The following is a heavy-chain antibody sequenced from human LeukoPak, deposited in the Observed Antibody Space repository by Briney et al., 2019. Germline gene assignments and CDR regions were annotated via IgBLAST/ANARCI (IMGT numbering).Heavy chain of an antibody. Sequence: ASVKVSCKASGYTFTSYGISWVRQAPGQGLEWMGSISPYNGNTNYAQKLQGRVTMTTDTSTSTAYMELRSLRSDDTAAYYCARDQYDYVWGSYRPYFDYWGQGTLVTVSS. CDR3: ARDQYDYVWGSYRPYFDY. V-gene: IGHV1-18*01. J-gene: IGHJ4*02. D-gene: IGHD3-16*02. CDR1: GYTFTSYG. CDR2: ISPYNGNT.